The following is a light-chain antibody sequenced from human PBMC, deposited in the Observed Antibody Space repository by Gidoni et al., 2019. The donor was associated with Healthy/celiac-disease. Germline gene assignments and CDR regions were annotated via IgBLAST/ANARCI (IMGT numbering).Light chain of an antibody. CDR3: QQRGT. J-gene: IGKJ1*01. Sequence: DIQMTQSPSSVSASVGDRVTITCRASQSISSYLNWYQQKPGKAPKLLIYAASSLQSGVPSRFSGSGSGTDFTLTISSLQPEDFATYYCQQRGTFGQGTKVEIK. CDR1: QSISSY. V-gene: IGKV1-39*01. CDR2: AAS.